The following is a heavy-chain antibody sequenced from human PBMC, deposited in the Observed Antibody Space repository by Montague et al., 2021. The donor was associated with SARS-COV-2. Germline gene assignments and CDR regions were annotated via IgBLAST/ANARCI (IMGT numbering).Heavy chain of an antibody. CDR2: VYHTGTT. CDR1: GGSISSYY. V-gene: IGHV4-59*01. Sequence: SETLSLTCAVYGGSISSYYWSWIRQPPGRGLQWIGYVYHTGTTNYNPSLKSRVTISVDKSKNQFSLTLNSVTAADTAVYYCARDFSDCYTPYFDFWGQGTLVTVSS. J-gene: IGHJ4*02. D-gene: IGHD5-18*01. CDR3: ARDFSDCYTPYFDF.